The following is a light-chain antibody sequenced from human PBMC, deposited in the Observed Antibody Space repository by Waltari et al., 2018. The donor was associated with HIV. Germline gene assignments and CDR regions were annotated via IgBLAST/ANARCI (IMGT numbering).Light chain of an antibody. CDR3: ATWDDTLDGPV. J-gene: IGLJ3*02. CDR2: SNS. CDR1: TSNIGSNS. V-gene: IGLV1-44*01. Sequence: QSVLTQSPSASGTPGQRVTISCSGGTSNIGSNSVSWYQQVPGTAPQIFMFSNSLRPSGVPDRFSGSKSGTSASLAISGLQSEDEADYYCATWDDTLDGPVFGGGTRLTVL.